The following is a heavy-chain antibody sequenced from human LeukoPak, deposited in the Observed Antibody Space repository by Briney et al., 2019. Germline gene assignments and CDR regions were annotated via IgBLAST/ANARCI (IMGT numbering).Heavy chain of an antibody. CDR3: ARWNLGSDY. V-gene: IGHV3-48*04. J-gene: IGHJ4*02. D-gene: IGHD1-1*01. CDR1: GFXFSAXX. Sequence: ASGFXFSAXXXNWVRQAXXXXXFSLSYISRRSPTKYPAHSLKRPFTISRDNTKNSLYLQMNSLRSADTGVYYCARWNLGSDYWGQGTLVTVSS. CDR2: ISRRSPTK.